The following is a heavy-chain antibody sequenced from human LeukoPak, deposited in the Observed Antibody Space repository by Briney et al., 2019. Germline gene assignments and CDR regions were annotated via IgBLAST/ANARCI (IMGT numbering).Heavy chain of an antibody. CDR1: GFTFSNAW. CDR3: TTDLFSYDYDSSGYYGDY. Sequence: PGGSQRLSCAASGFTFSNAWMSWVRQAPGKGLEWVGRIKSKIDGETTDYAAPVKGRFTISRDDSKNTLYLQMNSLKTEDTAVYYCTTDLFSYDYDSSGYYGDYWGQGTLVTVSS. CDR2: IKSKIDGETT. D-gene: IGHD3-22*01. J-gene: IGHJ4*02. V-gene: IGHV3-15*01.